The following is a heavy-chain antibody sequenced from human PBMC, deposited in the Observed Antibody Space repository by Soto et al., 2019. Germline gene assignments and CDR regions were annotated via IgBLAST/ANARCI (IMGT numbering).Heavy chain of an antibody. CDR1: GFTFSDYA. CDR2: ISYEGSEK. J-gene: IGHJ4*02. D-gene: IGHD3-3*01. Sequence: QVHLEESGGRVVQPGTSLRLSCAASGFTFSDYAMHWIRQPPGKGLEWVAIISYEGSEKYYSDSVKGRFTISRDNSKNTVYLQMNSVRGDDTAVYYCARTYYDFWSGFSDWGQGALVTVSS. V-gene: IGHV3-30*03. CDR3: ARTYYDFWSGFSD.